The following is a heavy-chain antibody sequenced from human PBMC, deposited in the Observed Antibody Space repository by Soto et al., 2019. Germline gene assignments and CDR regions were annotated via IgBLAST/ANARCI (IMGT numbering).Heavy chain of an antibody. J-gene: IGHJ3*01. Sequence: SETLSLTCAVSGGSISSGGYSWSWIRQPPGKGLEYIGYISYSGSTNYNTSLKSRVTTSLGTSKNQFSLKLSSVTAADTAIYYCASLNFDILTGYYAFDLWGQGTMVTVSS. CDR2: ISYSGST. V-gene: IGHV4-61*08. CDR1: GGSISSGGYS. D-gene: IGHD3-9*01. CDR3: ASLNFDILTGYYAFDL.